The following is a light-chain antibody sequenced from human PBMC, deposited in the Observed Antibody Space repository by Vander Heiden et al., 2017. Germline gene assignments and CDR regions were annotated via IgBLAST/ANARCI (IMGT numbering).Light chain of an antibody. CDR2: TND. CDR1: SSNIGTNF. J-gene: IGLJ3*02. Sequence: VLTQPLPASGTPGQRFTISCSGSSSNIGTNFVFWYYQLPGPAPKLLIYTNDKRPSGVADRFSGSKSGTSASLGISGLRSEDEADYYCAAWDDSLSAWVFGGGTKLTVL. CDR3: AAWDDSLSAWV. V-gene: IGLV1-47*02.